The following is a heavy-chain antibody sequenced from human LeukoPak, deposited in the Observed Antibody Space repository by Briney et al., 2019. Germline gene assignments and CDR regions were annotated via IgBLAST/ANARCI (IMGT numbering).Heavy chain of an antibody. CDR1: GGTFSRYA. D-gene: IGHD3-10*01. Sequence: ASVKVSCKASGGTFSRYAISWVRQAPGQGLEWMGRIIPIFGIGDYAQKFQGRVTITADKSTSTAYMELSSLRSEDTAVYYCATPHQKGSGSLDFDYWGQGTLVTVSS. CDR2: IIPIFGIG. V-gene: IGHV1-69*04. J-gene: IGHJ4*02. CDR3: ATPHQKGSGSLDFDY.